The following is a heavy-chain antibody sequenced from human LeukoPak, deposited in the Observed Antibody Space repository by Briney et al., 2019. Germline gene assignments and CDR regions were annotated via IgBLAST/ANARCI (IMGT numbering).Heavy chain of an antibody. CDR3: ANSIVPAAIPYYFDY. J-gene: IGHJ4*02. CDR1: GFTFSSYA. D-gene: IGHD2-2*02. V-gene: IGHV3-23*01. CDR2: ISGSGGST. Sequence: GGSLRLSCAASGFTFSSYAMSWVRQAPGKGLEWVSAISGSGGSTYYADSVKGRFTISRDNSKNTLYMQMNSLRAEDTAVYYCANSIVPAAIPYYFDYWGQGTLVTVSS.